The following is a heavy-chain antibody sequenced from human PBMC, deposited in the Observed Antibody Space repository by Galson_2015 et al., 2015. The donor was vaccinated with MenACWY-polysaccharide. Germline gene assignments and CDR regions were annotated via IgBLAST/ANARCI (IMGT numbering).Heavy chain of an antibody. Sequence: SLRLSCAASGFTFRTFPMNWVRQTPGKGLEWVAGISGSGNSAFYADSVRGRFTISRDNSRNTLYLQMNSLRADDTALYYCAKASQWGAAAVGSFDHWGQGTLVTVSS. CDR1: GFTFRTFP. J-gene: IGHJ4*02. V-gene: IGHV3-23*01. D-gene: IGHD6-13*01. CDR3: AKASQWGAAAVGSFDH. CDR2: ISGSGNSA.